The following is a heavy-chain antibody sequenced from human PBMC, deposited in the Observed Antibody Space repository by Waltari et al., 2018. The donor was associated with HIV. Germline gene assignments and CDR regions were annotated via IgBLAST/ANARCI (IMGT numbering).Heavy chain of an antibody. V-gene: IGHV3-9*01. CDR1: GFTFDDYA. J-gene: IGHJ4*02. CDR3: AKEVGIGGSFEN. D-gene: IGHD1-26*01. CDR2: ISWNSGKK. Sequence: SCAASGFTFDDYAMHWVRQAPGKGLEWVSGISWNSGKKDYADSVKGRFTISRDNAKNSLYLQMNSLRPEDTALYYCAKEVGIGGSFENWGQGTLVTVSS.